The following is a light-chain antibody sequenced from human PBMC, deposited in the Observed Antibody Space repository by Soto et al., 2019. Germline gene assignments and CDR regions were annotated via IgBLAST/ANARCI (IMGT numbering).Light chain of an antibody. CDR1: TGAVTSGHY. CDR3: LLSYSGTRV. J-gene: IGLJ3*02. CDR2: DTN. Sequence: QAVVTQEPSLTVSPGGTVTLTCGSSTGAVTSGHYPYWFQQKPGHVPRTLIYDTNNKHSWTPARFSGSLLGGKAALTLSGAQPEDEAEYYCLLSYSGTRVFGGGTKLTVL. V-gene: IGLV7-46*01.